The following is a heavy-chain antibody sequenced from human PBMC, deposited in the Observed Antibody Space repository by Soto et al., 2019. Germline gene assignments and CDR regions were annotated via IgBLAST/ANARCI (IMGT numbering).Heavy chain of an antibody. CDR1: GGSISSGGYY. V-gene: IGHV4-31*03. D-gene: IGHD2-15*01. Sequence: SETLSLTCTVSGGSISSGGYYWSWIRQHPGKGLEWIGYIYYSGSTYYNPSLKSRVTISVDTSKNQFSLKLSSVTAADTAVYYCARAGTVRDIVVVVAAKRAYNWFDPWGQGTLVTVSS. CDR2: IYYSGST. CDR3: ARAGTVRDIVVVVAAKRAYNWFDP. J-gene: IGHJ5*02.